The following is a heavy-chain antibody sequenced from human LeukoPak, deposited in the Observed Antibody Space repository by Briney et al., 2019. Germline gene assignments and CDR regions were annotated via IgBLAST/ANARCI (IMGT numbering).Heavy chain of an antibody. CDR3: ARDVAPIYPYGMDV. CDR1: GFTFTGYY. V-gene: IGHV1-18*04. CDR2: ISAYNGNT. Sequence: ASVKVSCKTSGFTFTGYYFHWVRQAPGQGLEWMGWISAYNGNTNYAQKLQGRVTTTTDTSTSTAYMELRSLRSDDTAVYYCARDVAPIYPYGMDVWGQGTTVTVSS. D-gene: IGHD3-3*01. J-gene: IGHJ6*02.